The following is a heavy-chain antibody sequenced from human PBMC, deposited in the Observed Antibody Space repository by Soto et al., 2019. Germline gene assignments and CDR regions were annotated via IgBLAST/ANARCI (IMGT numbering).Heavy chain of an antibody. V-gene: IGHV3-23*01. D-gene: IGHD3-10*01. Sequence: PGGSLRLSCAASGFSFSIYAMNWVRQAPGKGLEWVSGISGGGGSTYYADSVKGRFTISRDNSKNTLYLQLNSLRAEDTALYYCVRSGDYRSGSYWYFFDYWGQGALVTVSS. J-gene: IGHJ4*02. CDR1: GFSFSIYA. CDR3: VRSGDYRSGSYWYFFDY. CDR2: ISGGGGST.